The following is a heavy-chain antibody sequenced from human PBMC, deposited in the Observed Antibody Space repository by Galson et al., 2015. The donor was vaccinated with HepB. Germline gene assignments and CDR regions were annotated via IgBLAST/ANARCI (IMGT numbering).Heavy chain of an antibody. D-gene: IGHD5-12*01. CDR2: ISSSGDDE. CDR1: GLTFNTYG. Sequence: SLRLSCAASGLTFNTYGMHWIRQAPGKGLEWVAVISSSGDDEFYADSVKGRFTISRDNSKSTLYLQMNSLRPDDTATYYCAKDAGYTIRWHPGFWGQGTLVIVSS. J-gene: IGHJ1*01. V-gene: IGHV3-30*18. CDR3: AKDAGYTIRWHPGF.